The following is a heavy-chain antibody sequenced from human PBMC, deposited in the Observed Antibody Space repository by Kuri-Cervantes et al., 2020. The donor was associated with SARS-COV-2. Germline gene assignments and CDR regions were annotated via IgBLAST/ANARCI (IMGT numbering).Heavy chain of an antibody. D-gene: IGHD1-26*01. CDR3: VRGVLWGLGNLDY. Sequence: ETLSLTCTVSGFTFSSYSMNWVRQAPGKGLEWVSYISSSSSTIYYADVVKGRFTLSRANAKNSLYLQMTSLRDEDTAVYYCVRGVLWGLGNLDYWGQGTLITVSS. CDR2: ISSSSSTI. J-gene: IGHJ4*02. CDR1: GFTFSSYS. V-gene: IGHV3-48*02.